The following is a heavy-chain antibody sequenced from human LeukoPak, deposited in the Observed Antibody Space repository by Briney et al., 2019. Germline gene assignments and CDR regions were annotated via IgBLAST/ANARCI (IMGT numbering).Heavy chain of an antibody. Sequence: SVKLSCKASGGTFNSYAISWVRQAPGQGLEWMGGIMPLFGTANYAQGFQGRVTFTTDESASTAYMEVSSLRSEDTAVYYCASGSLGDGYGVGDYYQYMDVWGKGTTVTVSS. CDR2: IMPLFGTA. D-gene: IGHD5-24*01. CDR1: GGTFNSYA. CDR3: ASGSLGDGYGVGDYYQYMDV. V-gene: IGHV1-69*05. J-gene: IGHJ6*03.